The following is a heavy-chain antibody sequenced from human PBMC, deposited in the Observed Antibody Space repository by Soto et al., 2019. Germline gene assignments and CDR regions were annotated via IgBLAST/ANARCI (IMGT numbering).Heavy chain of an antibody. CDR1: GYTFTSYG. J-gene: IGHJ6*02. CDR3: ARGPSITIFGVVSYYYYGMDV. Sequence: QVQLVQSGAEVKKPGASVKVSCKASGYTFTSYGISWVRQAPGQGLEWMGWISAYNGNTNYAQKLQGRVTMTTDTSTSTAYRELRSLRSDDTAVYYCARGPSITIFGVVSYYYYGMDVWGQGTTVTVSS. V-gene: IGHV1-18*01. CDR2: ISAYNGNT. D-gene: IGHD3-3*01.